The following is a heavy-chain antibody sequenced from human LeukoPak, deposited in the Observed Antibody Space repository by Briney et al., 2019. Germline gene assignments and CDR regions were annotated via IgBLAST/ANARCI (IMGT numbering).Heavy chain of an antibody. CDR2: ISSDGRNK. CDR3: ARDRKYYFDY. CDR1: GFTFTSFS. Sequence: PGGSLRLSCSASGFTFTSFSLHWVRLAPGKGLERVAFISSDGRNKFSADSVRARFTISRDNSNNMLYLQMNSLRTEDTAVYYCARDRKYYFDYWGQGTLVTVSS. V-gene: IGHV3-30*04. J-gene: IGHJ4*02.